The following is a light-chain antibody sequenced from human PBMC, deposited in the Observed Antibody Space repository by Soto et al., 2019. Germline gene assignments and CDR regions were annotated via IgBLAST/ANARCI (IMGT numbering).Light chain of an antibody. CDR2: DAS. V-gene: IGKV3-11*01. CDR3: QHRNNWPPRYT. Sequence: EIVLTQSPATLSLSPGEKATLSCRASQTVNGYLVWYQQKPGQAPRLLIYDASDRATGIPARFSASGSGTDFTLTISSIEPEDFAVYYCQHRNNWPPRYTFGKGTKLEIK. CDR1: QTVNGY. J-gene: IGKJ2*01.